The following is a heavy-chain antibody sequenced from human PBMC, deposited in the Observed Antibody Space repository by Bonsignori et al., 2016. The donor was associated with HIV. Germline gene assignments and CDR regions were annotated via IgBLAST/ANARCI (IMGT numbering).Heavy chain of an antibody. D-gene: IGHD2-15*01. CDR3: AKLGYCSGGSCYGFDY. V-gene: IGHV3-23*01. CDR2: ISGSGGST. J-gene: IGHJ4*02. Sequence: IRQPPGKGLEWVSAISGSGGSTYYADSVKGRFTISRDNSKNTLYLQMNSLRAEDTAVYYCAKLGYCSGGSCYGFDYWGQGTLVTVSS.